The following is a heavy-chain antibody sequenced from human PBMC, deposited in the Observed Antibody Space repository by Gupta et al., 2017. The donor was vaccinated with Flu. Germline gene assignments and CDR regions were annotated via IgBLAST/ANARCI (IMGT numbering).Heavy chain of an antibody. CDR1: GFTFNTYG. J-gene: IGHJ4*02. CDR2: ISSSSSYI. D-gene: IGHD6-19*01. Sequence: EVQLVESGGGLVKPGGSLRLSCAASGFTFNTYGMNWVRQAPGKGLEWVSSISSSSSYIYYADSVKGRFTISRHNAKNSLYLQMNSLRAEDTAVYYCARAWDVTVAGTFDYWGQGTLVTVSS. CDR3: ARAWDVTVAGTFDY. V-gene: IGHV3-21*01.